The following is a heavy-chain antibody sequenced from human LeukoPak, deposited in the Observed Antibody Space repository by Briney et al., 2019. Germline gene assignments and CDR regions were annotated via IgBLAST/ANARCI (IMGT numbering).Heavy chain of an antibody. V-gene: IGHV1-2*02. J-gene: IGHJ3*02. Sequence: GASVKVSCKASGYTFTGYYLHWVRQAPGQGPEWMGWVNPNSGDTNYAQKFQGRVTMTRDTSISTAYMELSRLRSDDTAVYYCARDLPTDILTGYYIPDAFDIWGKGTTVTVSS. CDR1: GYTFTGYY. D-gene: IGHD3-9*01. CDR2: VNPNSGDT. CDR3: ARDLPTDILTGYYIPDAFDI.